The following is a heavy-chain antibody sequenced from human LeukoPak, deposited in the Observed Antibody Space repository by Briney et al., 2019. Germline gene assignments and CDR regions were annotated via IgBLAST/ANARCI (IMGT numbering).Heavy chain of an antibody. CDR1: GGSISSYY. J-gene: IGHJ4*02. CDR3: ARDGESPPDSSFDY. V-gene: IGHV4-4*07. Sequence: SETLSLTCTVSGGSISSYYWSWIRQPAGKGLEWIGRIYTSGSTNYNPSLKSRVTMSVDTSKNQFSLKLGSVTAADTAVYYCARDGESPPDSSFDYWGQGTLVTVSS. D-gene: IGHD3-10*01. CDR2: IYTSGST.